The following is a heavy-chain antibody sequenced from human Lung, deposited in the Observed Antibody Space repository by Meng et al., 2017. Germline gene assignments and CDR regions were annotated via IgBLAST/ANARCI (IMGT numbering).Heavy chain of an antibody. D-gene: IGHD4-11*01. CDR2: INHSGST. CDR3: ARGPTTMAHDFDY. CDR1: GGSFIGDY. Sequence: QVQLQHWGSCLLKPSVSLSLTCAVSGGSFIGDYWSWIRQPPGKGLEWIGEINHSGSTTYNPSLESRATISVDTSQNNLSLKLSSVTAADSAVYYCARGPTTMAHDFDYWGQGTLVTVSS. J-gene: IGHJ4*02. V-gene: IGHV4-34*01.